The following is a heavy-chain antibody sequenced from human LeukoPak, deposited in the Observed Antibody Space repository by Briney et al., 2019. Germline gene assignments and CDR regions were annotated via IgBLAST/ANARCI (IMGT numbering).Heavy chain of an antibody. V-gene: IGHV1-8*01. CDR2: MNPNSGNT. J-gene: IGHJ3*02. D-gene: IGHD7-27*01. CDR1: GYTFTSYD. Sequence: ASVKVSCKASGYTFTSYDINWVRQATGQGLEWMGWMNPNSGNTGYAQEFQGRVTMTRNTSISTAYMELSSLRSEDTAVYYCARSETGIVGAFDIWGQGTMVTVSS. CDR3: ARSETGIVGAFDI.